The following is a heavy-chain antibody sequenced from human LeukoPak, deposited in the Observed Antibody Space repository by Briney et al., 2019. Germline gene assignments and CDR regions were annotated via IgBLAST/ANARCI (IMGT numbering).Heavy chain of an antibody. V-gene: IGHV4-34*01. CDR1: GGSFSGYY. J-gene: IGHJ5*02. CDR3: AATRARITIFGVVIRQPTNWFDP. Sequence: PSETLSLTCAVYGGSFSGYYWSWIRQPPGKGLEWIGEINHSGSTNYNPSLKSRVTISVDTSKNQFSLKLSSVTAADTAVYYCAATRARITIFGVVIRQPTNWFDPWGQGTLVTVSS. CDR2: INHSGST. D-gene: IGHD3-3*01.